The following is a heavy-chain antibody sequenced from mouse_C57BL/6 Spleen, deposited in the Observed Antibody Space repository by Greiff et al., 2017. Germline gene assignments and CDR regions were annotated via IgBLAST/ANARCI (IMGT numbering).Heavy chain of an antibody. D-gene: IGHD2-4*01. Sequence: QVQLQQPGAELVKPGASVKMSCKASGYTFTSYWITWVKQRPGQGLEWIGDIYPGSGSTNYNEKFKSKATLTVDTSSSTAYMQLSCLTSEDSAVYYCARNDYDRYAMDYWGQGTSVTVSS. V-gene: IGHV1-55*01. CDR3: ARNDYDRYAMDY. CDR2: IYPGSGST. J-gene: IGHJ4*01. CDR1: GYTFTSYW.